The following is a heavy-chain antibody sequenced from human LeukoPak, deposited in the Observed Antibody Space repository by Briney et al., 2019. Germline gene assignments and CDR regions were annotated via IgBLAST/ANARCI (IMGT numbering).Heavy chain of an antibody. V-gene: IGHV3-30-3*01. J-gene: IGHJ6*02. CDR3: ARDQAGYSSGWSLGMDV. CDR1: GFTFSSYA. CDR2: ISYDGSNK. D-gene: IGHD6-19*01. Sequence: PGRSLRLSCAASGFTFSSYAMHWVRQAPGKGLEWVAVISYDGSNKYYADSVKGRFTISRDNSKNTLYLHMNSLRAEDTAMYYWARDQAGYSSGWSLGMDVWGQGTTVTVSS.